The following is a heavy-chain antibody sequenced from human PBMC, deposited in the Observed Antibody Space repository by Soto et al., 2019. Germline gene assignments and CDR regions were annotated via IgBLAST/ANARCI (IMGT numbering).Heavy chain of an antibody. J-gene: IGHJ4*02. CDR3: EGGFTY. CDR1: GISLGTYW. D-gene: IGHD3-3*01. Sequence: EVQLVESGEGLVQPGGSLRLSCAASGISLGTYWMSWVRQAPGKGLEWVANMKPDGSEKYYADSVRGRFTISRDNAKNSLYLEMNSLKAEDTAVYYCEGGFTYWGQGTLVTVSP. V-gene: IGHV3-7*05. CDR2: MKPDGSEK.